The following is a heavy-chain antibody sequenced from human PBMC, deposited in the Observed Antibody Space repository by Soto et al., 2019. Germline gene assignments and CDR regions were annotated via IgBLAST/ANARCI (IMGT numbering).Heavy chain of an antibody. CDR2: INPDSGGT. Sequence: QVHLVQSGTEVKKTGASVKVSCKASGYIFTGYYIHWVRQAPGQGLQWMGWINPDSGGTSYAQKFQGRVTMTRDTSINTAYMDLSSLTSDDTAVYYCARGTPVTTPEFFWGQVTLVTVSS. CDR3: ARGTPVTTPEFF. D-gene: IGHD1-1*01. V-gene: IGHV1-2*02. CDR1: GYIFTGYY. J-gene: IGHJ4*02.